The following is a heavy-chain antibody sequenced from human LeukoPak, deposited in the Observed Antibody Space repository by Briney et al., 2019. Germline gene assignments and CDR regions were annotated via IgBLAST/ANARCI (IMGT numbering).Heavy chain of an antibody. V-gene: IGHV1-2*02. CDR2: INPNSGGT. CDR1: GYTFTGYY. CDR3: AREGGPLDYYFDY. J-gene: IGHJ4*02. D-gene: IGHD3-16*01. Sequence: ASVKVCCKASGYTFTGYYMHWVRQAPGQGLEWMGWINPNSGGTNYAQKFQGRVTMTRDTSISTAYMELSRLRSDDTAVYYCAREGGPLDYYFDYWGQGTLATVSS.